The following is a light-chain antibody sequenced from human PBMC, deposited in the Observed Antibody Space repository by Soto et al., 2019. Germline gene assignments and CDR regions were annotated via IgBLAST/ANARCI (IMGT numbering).Light chain of an antibody. J-gene: IGKJ1*01. Sequence: GDRVTITCRASQSISNRLAWYQQKPGKAPKVLIYDASSLEGGVPSRFSGSGSGTEFTLTISSLQPDDFATYYCQQYNSYSRTFGQGTKVDTK. V-gene: IGKV1-5*01. CDR2: DAS. CDR3: QQYNSYSRT. CDR1: QSISNR.